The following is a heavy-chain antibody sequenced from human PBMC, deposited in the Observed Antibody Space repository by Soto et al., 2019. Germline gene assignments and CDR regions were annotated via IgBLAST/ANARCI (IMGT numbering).Heavy chain of an antibody. CDR3: ARGGKYCTNRVCSFYGMAV. J-gene: IGHJ6*02. V-gene: IGHV1-18*01. CDR2: ISAYNGNT. Sequence: ASVKVSCKASGYTFTSYGISWVRQAPGQGLEWMGWISAYNGNTNYAQKLQGRVTMTTDTSTSTAYMELRSLRSDDTAVYYCARGGKYCTNRVCSFYGMAVWGQGTTVTVSS. CDR1: GYTFTSYG. D-gene: IGHD2-8*01.